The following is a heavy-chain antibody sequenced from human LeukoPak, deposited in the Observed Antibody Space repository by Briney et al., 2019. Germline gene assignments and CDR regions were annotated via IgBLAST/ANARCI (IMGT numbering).Heavy chain of an antibody. J-gene: IGHJ5*02. Sequence: GGSLRLSCAASGFTFVSYGMSWVRQAPGKVLEWLSYISGSTRNIYYADSVKGRFTISRDNAKNSLYLQMNSLRDEETAVYYCARDYGSGGYQALDPWGQGTLVTVSS. CDR2: ISGSTRNI. CDR1: GFTFVSYG. V-gene: IGHV3-48*02. D-gene: IGHD3-10*01. CDR3: ARDYGSGGYQALDP.